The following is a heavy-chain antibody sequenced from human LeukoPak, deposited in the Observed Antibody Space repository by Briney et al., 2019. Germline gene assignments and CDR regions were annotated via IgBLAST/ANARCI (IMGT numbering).Heavy chain of an antibody. CDR3: ASASLPGMGQLVWDSGYYMDV. D-gene: IGHD6-13*01. V-gene: IGHV4-4*09. Sequence: PSETLSLTCTVSGGSISSYYWSWIRQPPGKGLEWIGYIYTSGSTNYNPSLKSRVTISVDTSKNQFSLKLSSVTAADTAVYYCASASLPGMGQLVWDSGYYMDVWGKGTTVTVSS. J-gene: IGHJ6*03. CDR1: GGSISSYY. CDR2: IYTSGST.